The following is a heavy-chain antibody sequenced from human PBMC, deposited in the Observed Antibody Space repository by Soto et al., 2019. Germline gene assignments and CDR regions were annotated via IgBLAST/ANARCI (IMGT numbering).Heavy chain of an antibody. CDR3: ARDSCSSTSCFNYYYYGMDV. V-gene: IGHV1-18*01. Sequence: ASVKVPCKASGYTFTSYGISWVRQAPGQGLEWMGWISAYNGNTNYAQKLQGRVTMTTDTSTSTAYLELRSLRSDATAVYYCARDSCSSTSCFNYYYYGMDVWGQGTMVTV. J-gene: IGHJ6*02. CDR1: GYTFTSYG. CDR2: ISAYNGNT. D-gene: IGHD2-2*01.